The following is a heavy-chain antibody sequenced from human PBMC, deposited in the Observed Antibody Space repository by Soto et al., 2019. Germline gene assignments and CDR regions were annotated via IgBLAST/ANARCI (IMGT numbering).Heavy chain of an antibody. Sequence: EVLLVESGGGLVQPDRPLRLSCAASGFNFENYAMHWVRQAPGKGLEWVSGISWNSGQLDYVCSVRGRFTISRDNGKNSLYLEMNSLRPDDTAFYFCAKDKSTGEYSYYRYMDVWGRGTTVIVSS. J-gene: IGHJ6*03. D-gene: IGHD4-17*01. CDR1: GFNFENYA. CDR3: AKDKSTGEYSYYRYMDV. V-gene: IGHV3-9*01. CDR2: ISWNSGQL.